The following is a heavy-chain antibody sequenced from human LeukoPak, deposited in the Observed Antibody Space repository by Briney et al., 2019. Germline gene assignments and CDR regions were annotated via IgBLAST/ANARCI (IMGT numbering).Heavy chain of an antibody. CDR3: ARDQEGFDY. V-gene: IGHV1-8*01. CDR2: MSPNSGDT. CDR1: GYTFTNLD. J-gene: IGHJ4*02. Sequence: ASVRVSCKTSGYTFTNLDINWLRQAPGQGLEWMGWMSPNSGDTGYAQKFQGRVSMTRDTSISTAYMELGSLRSEDTAVYYCARDQEGFDYWGQGTLVTVSS.